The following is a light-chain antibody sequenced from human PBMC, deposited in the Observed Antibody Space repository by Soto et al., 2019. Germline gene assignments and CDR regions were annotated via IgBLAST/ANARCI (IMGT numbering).Light chain of an antibody. V-gene: IGLV2-14*01. CDR1: SSDIGGYDY. CDR2: DVS. Sequence: QSVLTQPASVSGSPGQSITISCTGTSSDIGGYDYVSWYQQHPGKAPKVMIYDVSNRPSGVSNRFSGSKSGNTASLTISGLPAEDEADYYCSSYRISSSSVVFGGGIEL. J-gene: IGLJ2*01. CDR3: SSYRISSSSVV.